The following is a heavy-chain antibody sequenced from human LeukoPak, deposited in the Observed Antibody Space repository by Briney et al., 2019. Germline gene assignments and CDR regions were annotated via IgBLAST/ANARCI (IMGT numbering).Heavy chain of an antibody. CDR2: IRSGSSTI. J-gene: IGHJ5*02. CDR3: ARDNYYGSGSYYNGWFDP. Sequence: GGSLRLSCAASGFTFSIYSMNWVRQAPGKGLEWVSYIRSGSSTIYYADSVKGRFTISRDNSKNTLYLQMNSLRAEDTAVYYCARDNYYGSGSYYNGWFDPWGQGTLVTVSS. CDR1: GFTFSIYS. V-gene: IGHV3-48*01. D-gene: IGHD3-10*01.